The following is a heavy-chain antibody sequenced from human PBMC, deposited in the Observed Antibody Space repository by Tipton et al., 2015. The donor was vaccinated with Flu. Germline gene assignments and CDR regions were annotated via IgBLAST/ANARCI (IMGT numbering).Heavy chain of an antibody. CDR2: LNKDGDDK. V-gene: IGHV3-7*03. CDR1: GFTFSTYW. J-gene: IGHJ4*02. D-gene: IGHD3-10*01. Sequence: SLRLSCAASGFTFSTYWMGWVRRPPGKGLEWVANLNKDGDDKHYVDSVKGRFTISRDNAKSSLYLQMNGLRAEDTAVYYCAREAYRAYGQFDYWGQGSLVIVSS. CDR3: AREAYRAYGQFDY.